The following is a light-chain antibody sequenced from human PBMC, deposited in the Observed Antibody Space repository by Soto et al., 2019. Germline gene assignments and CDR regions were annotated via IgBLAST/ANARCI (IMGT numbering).Light chain of an antibody. J-gene: IGKJ4*01. CDR3: QHYGSLVLT. V-gene: IGKV3-20*01. CDR1: QIVSSTY. Sequence: EIVLTQSPGTLSLSPGERATLSCRASQIVSSTYLAWYQQKPGQAPRLLIYGASSRATGIPDRFSGSGSGTDFTLTISRLEPEDFAVYYCQHYGSLVLTFGGGTKVEIK. CDR2: GAS.